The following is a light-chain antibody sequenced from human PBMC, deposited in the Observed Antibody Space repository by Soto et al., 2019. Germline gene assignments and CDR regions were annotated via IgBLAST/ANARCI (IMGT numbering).Light chain of an antibody. V-gene: IGKV3-15*01. CDR3: QQYNNWPQT. CDR1: QSVSSN. CDR2: GAS. J-gene: IGKJ1*01. Sequence: IVMTQSPATLSVSPGARATLSCRASQSVSSNLAWYQQKPGQPPRLLIHGASTRATGIPTRFSGSGSGTEFTLTINSLQSEDFAIYYCQQYNNWPQTFGQGTKV.